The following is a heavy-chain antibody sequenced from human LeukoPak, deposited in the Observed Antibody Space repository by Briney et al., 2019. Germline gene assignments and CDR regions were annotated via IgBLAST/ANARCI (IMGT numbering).Heavy chain of an antibody. Sequence: GSLRLSCAASGFTFSSYGMHWVRQAPGKGLEWVAVISYDGSNKYYTDSVKGRFTISRDHSQNTVSLQMNSLRAEDTAVYYCARVVLQMTAIGGGAFEIWGQGTMVTVSS. CDR3: ARVVLQMTAIGGGAFEI. CDR2: ISYDGSNK. CDR1: GFTFSSYG. D-gene: IGHD5-24*01. J-gene: IGHJ3*02. V-gene: IGHV3-30*19.